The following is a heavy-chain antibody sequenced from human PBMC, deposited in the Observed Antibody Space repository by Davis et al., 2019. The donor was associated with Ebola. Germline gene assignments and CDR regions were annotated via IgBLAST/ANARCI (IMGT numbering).Heavy chain of an antibody. J-gene: IGHJ4*02. CDR1: GYTFTSYD. CDR3: AREQWLTYFDY. Sequence: ASVKVSCKASGYTFTSYDINWVRQATGQGLEWMGWMNPNSGNTGYAQKLQGRVTMTTDTSTSTAYMELRSLRSDDTAVYYCAREQWLTYFDYWGQGTLVTVSS. CDR2: MNPNSGNT. D-gene: IGHD6-19*01. V-gene: IGHV1-8*01.